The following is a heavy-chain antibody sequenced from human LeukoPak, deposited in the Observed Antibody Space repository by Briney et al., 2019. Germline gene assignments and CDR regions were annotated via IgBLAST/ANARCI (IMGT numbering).Heavy chain of an antibody. CDR2: IYWDNDI. Sequence: GPTLVQPTQTLTLTCALSGFSITNRQEGVGWIRQPPGKALEWLALIYWDNDIRYNPSLKSRLTITKDTSKNLVLLTMTNVDPVDSATYFCAHRRLKEVGNGWFPGIYDYWGQGILVTVSP. V-gene: IGHV2-5*02. J-gene: IGHJ4*02. CDR3: AHRRLKEVGNGWFPGIYDY. CDR1: GFSITNRQEG. D-gene: IGHD6-19*01.